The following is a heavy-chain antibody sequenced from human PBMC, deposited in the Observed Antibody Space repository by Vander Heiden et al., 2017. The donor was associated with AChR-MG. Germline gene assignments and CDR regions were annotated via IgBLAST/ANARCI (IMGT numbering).Heavy chain of an antibody. V-gene: IGHV1-2*02. CDR2: INPDSGGT. Sequence: QVQLVQSGAEVKKPGASVKVSCKGSGYNFTDYYIHWVRQAPGQGLEWMGWINPDSGGTNYAQKYQGRVTMTRDTSLSTAYMELSRLRYDDPAVYYCAREAQYHDFYFYGMDVWGQGTTVTVS. CDR1: GYNFTDYY. CDR3: AREAQYHDFYFYGMDV. J-gene: IGHJ6*02. D-gene: IGHD4-4*01.